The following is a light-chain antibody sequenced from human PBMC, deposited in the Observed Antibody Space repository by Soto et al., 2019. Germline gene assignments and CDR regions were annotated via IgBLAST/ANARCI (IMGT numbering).Light chain of an antibody. J-gene: IGLJ2*01. CDR2: EVS. CDR1: SSDVGGYNS. CDR3: SSFVGAPVI. Sequence: QSALTQPASVSGSPGQSITISCTGTSSDVGGYNSVSWYQQHPGKAPKLMIYEVSARPSGVSNRFSGSKSGNTASLTISGLQAEDEADYYCSSFVGAPVIFGGGTKLTVL. V-gene: IGLV2-14*01.